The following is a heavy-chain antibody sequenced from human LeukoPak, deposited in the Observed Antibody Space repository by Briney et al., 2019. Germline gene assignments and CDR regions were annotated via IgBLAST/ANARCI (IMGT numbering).Heavy chain of an antibody. Sequence: ASVRVSCKLSGNNIIDYYINWMRQAPGQGLEWMGWINPNSGGANYAQKFQGRVTMTRDTSISTAYMELSRLRSDDTAVYYCARAPDIDWFDPWGQGTLVTVSS. CDR1: GNNIIDYY. CDR2: INPNSGGA. J-gene: IGHJ5*02. CDR3: ARAPDIDWFDP. V-gene: IGHV1-2*02.